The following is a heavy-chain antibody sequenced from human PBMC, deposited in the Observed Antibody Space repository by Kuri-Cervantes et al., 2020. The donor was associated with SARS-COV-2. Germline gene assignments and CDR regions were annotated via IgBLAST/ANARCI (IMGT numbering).Heavy chain of an antibody. CDR1: GYTLTELS. J-gene: IGHJ4*02. CDR3: ATTDTAMVPEFDY. D-gene: IGHD5-18*01. Sequence: ASVKVSCKVSGYTLTELSMHWVRQAPGKGLEWTGGVDPEDGETIYAQKFQGRVTMTEDTSTDTAYMELSSLRSEDTAVYYCATTDTAMVPEFDYWGQGTLVTVSS. V-gene: IGHV1-24*01. CDR2: VDPEDGET.